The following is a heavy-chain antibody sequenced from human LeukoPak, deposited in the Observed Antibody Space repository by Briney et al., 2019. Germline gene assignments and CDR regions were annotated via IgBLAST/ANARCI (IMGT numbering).Heavy chain of an antibody. V-gene: IGHV1-69*04. CDR2: IIPILGIA. CDR3: ARGPVVPEVGMDV. CDR1: GGTFSSYA. D-gene: IGHD2-2*01. J-gene: IGHJ6*02. Sequence: VXVSCKASGGTFSSYAISWVRQAPGQGLEWMGRIIPILGIANYAQKFQGRVTITADKSTSTAYMELSSLRSEDTAVYYCARGPVVPEVGMDVWGQGTTVTVSS.